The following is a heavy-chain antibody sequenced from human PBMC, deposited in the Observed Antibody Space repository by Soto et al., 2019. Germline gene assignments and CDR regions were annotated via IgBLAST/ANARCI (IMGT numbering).Heavy chain of an antibody. Sequence: TLSLTCAVSGGSISSGGYSWSWIRQPPGKGLEWIGYIYHSGSTYYNPSLKSRVTISVDRSKNQFSLKLSSVTAADTAVYYCARAWSSGWYYFDYWGQGTLVTVSS. V-gene: IGHV4-30-2*01. CDR3: ARAWSSGWYYFDY. D-gene: IGHD6-19*01. J-gene: IGHJ4*02. CDR2: IYHSGST. CDR1: GGSISSGGYS.